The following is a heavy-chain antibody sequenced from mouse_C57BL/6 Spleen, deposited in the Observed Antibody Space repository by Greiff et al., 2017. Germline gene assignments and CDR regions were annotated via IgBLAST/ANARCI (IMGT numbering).Heavy chain of an antibody. V-gene: IGHV1-54*01. J-gene: IGHJ3*01. Sequence: QVQLQQSGAELVRPGTSVKVSCKASGYAFTNYLIEWVKQRPGQGLEWIGVINPGSGGTNYNEKFKGKATLTADKSSSTAYMKLSSLTSEDSAVYFCAVSYDGYYVFAYWGQGTLVTVSA. CDR2: INPGSGGT. CDR3: AVSYDGYYVFAY. CDR1: GYAFTNYL. D-gene: IGHD2-3*01.